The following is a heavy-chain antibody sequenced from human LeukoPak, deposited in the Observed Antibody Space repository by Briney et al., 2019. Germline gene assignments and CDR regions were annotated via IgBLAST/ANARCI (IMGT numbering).Heavy chain of an antibody. J-gene: IGHJ4*02. CDR2: IKQDGSEK. Sequence: GGSLRLSCAASGFTFSNYWMSWVRQAPGKGLAWVANIKQDGSEKYYVDSVTGRFTISSDNAKNSLFLQMNSLRAEDTAVYYCARWATSFDLWGQGTLVTVSS. V-gene: IGHV3-7*01. CDR3: ARWATSFDL. D-gene: IGHD3-3*01. CDR1: GFTFSNYW.